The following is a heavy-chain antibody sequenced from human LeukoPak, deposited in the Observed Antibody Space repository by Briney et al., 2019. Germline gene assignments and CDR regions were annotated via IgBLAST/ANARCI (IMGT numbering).Heavy chain of an antibody. J-gene: IGHJ3*02. D-gene: IGHD1-26*01. CDR1: GFSFRDAY. CDR3: AKDIVGATNSAFDI. V-gene: IGHV3-43*02. Sequence: GGSLRLSCTTSGFSFRDAYMSWVRQAPGKGLEWVSLISGDGGSTYYADSVKGRFTISRDNSKNSLYLQMNSLRTEDTALYYCAKDIVGATNSAFDIWGQGTMVTVSS. CDR2: ISGDGGST.